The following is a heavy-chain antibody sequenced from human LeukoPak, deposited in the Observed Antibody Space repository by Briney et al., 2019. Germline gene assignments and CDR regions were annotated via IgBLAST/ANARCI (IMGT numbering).Heavy chain of an antibody. CDR3: ARGGFLGYCSSTSCSSGRKAFDI. D-gene: IGHD2-2*01. V-gene: IGHV4-59*01. Sequence: SETLSLTCTVSGGSISSYYWSWIRQPPGKGLEWLGYIYYSGSTNYNPSLKSRVTISVDTSKNQFSLKLSSVTAADTAVYYCARGGFLGYCSSTSCSSGRKAFDIWGQGTMVTVSS. CDR1: GGSISSYY. J-gene: IGHJ3*02. CDR2: IYYSGST.